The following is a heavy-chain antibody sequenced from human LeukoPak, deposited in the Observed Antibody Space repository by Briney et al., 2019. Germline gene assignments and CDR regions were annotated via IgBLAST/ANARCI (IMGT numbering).Heavy chain of an antibody. J-gene: IGHJ4*02. V-gene: IGHV3-66*01. CDR3: AYGTTIGFDY. CDR2: IYSGGST. CDR1: GFTFSGYG. D-gene: IGHD1-1*01. Sequence: HPGRSLRLSCAASGFTFSGYGMHWVRQAPGKGLEWVSVIYSGGSTYYADSVKGRFTISRDNSKNTLYLQMNSLRAEDTAVYYCAYGTTIGFDYWGQGTLVTVSS.